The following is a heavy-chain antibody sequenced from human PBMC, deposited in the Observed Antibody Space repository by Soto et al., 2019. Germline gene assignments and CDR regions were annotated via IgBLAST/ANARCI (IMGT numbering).Heavy chain of an antibody. CDR1: GGTFSSYA. J-gene: IGHJ6*02. CDR2: IIPIFGTA. D-gene: IGHD1-7*01. CDR3: ARGGNWNFPGYYYYYGMDV. Sequence: GASVKVSCKASGGTFSSYAISWVRQAPGQGLEWMGGIIPIFGTANYAQKFQGRVTITADESTSTAYMELSSLRSEDTAVYYCARGGNWNFPGYYYYYGMDVWGQGTTVTVSS. V-gene: IGHV1-69*13.